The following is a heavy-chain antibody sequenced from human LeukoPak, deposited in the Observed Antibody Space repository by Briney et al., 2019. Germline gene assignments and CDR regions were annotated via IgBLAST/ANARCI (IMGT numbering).Heavy chain of an antibody. V-gene: IGHV3-21*01. J-gene: IGHJ6*04. CDR3: ARDLFFGGGYFPYYSSGMDV. Sequence: PGGSLRLSCAASGFTFSSYSMNWVRQAPGKGLEWVSSISSSSSYIYYADSVEGRFTISRDNAKNSLYLQMNSLRAEDTAVYYCARDLFFGGGYFPYYSSGMDVGAKGTTAPVPS. CDR2: ISSSSSYI. CDR1: GFTFSSYS. D-gene: IGHD3-3*01.